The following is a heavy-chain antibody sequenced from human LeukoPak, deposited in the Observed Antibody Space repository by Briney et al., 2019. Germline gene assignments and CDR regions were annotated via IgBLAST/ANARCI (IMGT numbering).Heavy chain of an antibody. J-gene: IGHJ5*02. V-gene: IGHV6-1*01. CDR2: TYLRSVWHT. CDR3: ASGWALS. CDR1: GDSVSNKMGA. D-gene: IGHD1-26*01. Sequence: SQTLSLTCAVSGDSVSNKMGAWNWIRQSPSRGLEWLGRTYLRSVWHTDYAFSVRGRLTITADTSKNHFSLQLASVTPEDSAVYYCASGWALSWGQGTLVTVSS.